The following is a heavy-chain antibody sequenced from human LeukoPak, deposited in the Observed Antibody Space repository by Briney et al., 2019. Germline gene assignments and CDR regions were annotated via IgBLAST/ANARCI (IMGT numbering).Heavy chain of an antibody. CDR1: GGSISSYY. Sequence: PSETLSLTCTVSGGSISSYYWSWIRQPAGKGLEWIGYIYYSGSTYYNPSLKSRVTISVDTSKNQFSLKLSSVTAADTAVYYCARDQVAAAGTFDYWGQGTLVTVSS. D-gene: IGHD6-13*01. CDR2: IYYSGST. V-gene: IGHV4-59*06. J-gene: IGHJ4*02. CDR3: ARDQVAAAGTFDY.